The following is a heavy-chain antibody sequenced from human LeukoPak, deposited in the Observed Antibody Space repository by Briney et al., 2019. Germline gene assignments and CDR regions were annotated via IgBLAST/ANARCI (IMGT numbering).Heavy chain of an antibody. CDR3: ARGYRYLHRLRDGSAAVFDY. D-gene: IGHD2-2*01. Sequence: SETLSLTCAVYGGSFSGYYWSWIRQPPGKGLEWIGEINHSGSTNYNPSLKSRVTISVDTSKNQFSLKLSSVTAADTAVYYCARGYRYLHRLRDGSAAVFDYWGQGTLVTVSS. V-gene: IGHV4-34*01. J-gene: IGHJ4*02. CDR2: INHSGST. CDR1: GGSFSGYY.